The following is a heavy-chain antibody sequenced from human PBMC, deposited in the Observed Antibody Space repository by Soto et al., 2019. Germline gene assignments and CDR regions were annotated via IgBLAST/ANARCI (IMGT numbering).Heavy chain of an antibody. V-gene: IGHV3-23*01. CDR1: GFTFSSYA. CDR2: ISGSGGST. J-gene: IGHJ6*03. CDR3: AKAGGGFGELLCDCFRYDMDG. Sequence: EVQLLESGGGLVQPGGSLRLSCAASGFTFSSYAMSWVRQAPGKGLEWVSAISGSGGSTYYADSVKGRFPISRANSKNTLDLQMNSRVADDTAVYNCAKAGGGFGELLCDCFRYDMDGWGKGTTVTVSS. D-gene: IGHD3-10*01.